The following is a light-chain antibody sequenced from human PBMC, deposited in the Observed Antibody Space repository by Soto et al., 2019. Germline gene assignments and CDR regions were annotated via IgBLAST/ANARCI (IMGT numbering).Light chain of an antibody. J-gene: IGLJ2*01. CDR1: GSSIGTNT. V-gene: IGLV1-44*01. CDR3: AAWDGSLNNVL. CDR2: ADN. Sequence: QSALTQPPSASGTPGQRVTISCSGSGSSIGTNTVTWYRQLPGTAPKLLIYADNQRPSGVPDRFSGSKSGTSASLAISGLQSGDEAEYYCAAWDGSLNNVLFGGGTKLTVL.